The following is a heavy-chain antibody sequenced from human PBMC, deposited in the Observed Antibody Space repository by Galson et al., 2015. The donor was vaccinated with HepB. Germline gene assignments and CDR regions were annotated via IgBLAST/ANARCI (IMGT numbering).Heavy chain of an antibody. J-gene: IGHJ3*02. CDR2: VYPTGGGT. Sequence: SVKVSCKASGYTFTSYNIHWVRQAPGQGLEWMGIVYPTGGGTRYTQKFQGRVTMTSDRPTTTVYMELRSLTSEDTATYYYARDRGSGSYTFDIWGQGTMVSVPS. CDR3: ARDRGSGSYTFDI. CDR1: GYTFTSYN. V-gene: IGHV1-46*01. D-gene: IGHD3-10*01.